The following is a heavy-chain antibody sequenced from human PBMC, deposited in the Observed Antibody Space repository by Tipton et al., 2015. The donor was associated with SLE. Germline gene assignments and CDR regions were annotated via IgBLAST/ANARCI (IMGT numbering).Heavy chain of an antibody. D-gene: IGHD6-19*01. CDR3: ARERAGTDWYFDL. CDR1: GGSISSSSYY. V-gene: IGHV4-39*07. CDR2: IYYSGST. Sequence: TLSLTCTVSGGSISSSSYYWGWIRQPPGKGLEWIGSIYYSGSTYYNPSLKSRVTIPVDTSKNQFSLKLSSVTAADTVVYYCARERAGTDWYFDLWGRGTLVTVSS. J-gene: IGHJ2*01.